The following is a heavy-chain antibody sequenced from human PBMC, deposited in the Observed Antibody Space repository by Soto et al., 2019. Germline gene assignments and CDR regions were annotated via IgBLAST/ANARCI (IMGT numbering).Heavy chain of an antibody. Sequence: ASVKVSCKASGYTFTGYCMHWVRQAPGQGLEWMGWINPNSGGTNYAQKFQGWVTMTRDTSISTAYMELSRLRSDDTAVCYCARMGIAVAGARPYGMDVWGQGTTVTVSS. CDR3: ARMGIAVAGARPYGMDV. V-gene: IGHV1-2*04. CDR1: GYTFTGYC. J-gene: IGHJ6*02. CDR2: INPNSGGT. D-gene: IGHD6-19*01.